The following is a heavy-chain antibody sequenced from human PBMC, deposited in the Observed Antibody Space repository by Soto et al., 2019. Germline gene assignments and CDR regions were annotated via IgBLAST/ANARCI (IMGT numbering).Heavy chain of an antibody. V-gene: IGHV3-30-3*01. CDR3: ARDSLSTVVVTAANSYGGYYFDY. Sequence: PGGSLRLSCAASGFTFSSYAMHWVRQAPGKGLEWVAVISYDGSNKYYADSVKGRFTISRDNSKNTLYLQMNSLRAEDTAVYYCARDSLSTVVVTAANSYGGYYFDYWGQGTLVTVSS. D-gene: IGHD2-2*01. CDR1: GFTFSSYA. CDR2: ISYDGSNK. J-gene: IGHJ4*02.